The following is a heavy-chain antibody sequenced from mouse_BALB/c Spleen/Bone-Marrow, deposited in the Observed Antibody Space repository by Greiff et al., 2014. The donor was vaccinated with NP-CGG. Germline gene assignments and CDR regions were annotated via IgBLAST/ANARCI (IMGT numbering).Heavy chain of an antibody. Sequence: QVQLQQSGPGLVAPSQSLSITCTVSGFSLTSYGVHWVRQPPGKGLEWLGVIWAGGSTNYYSALMSRLSISKDNSKRQVFLKMNSLQTDDTAMYYCARVYLWYFDVWGAGTTVTVSS. J-gene: IGHJ1*01. D-gene: IGHD2-3*01. CDR2: IWAGGST. CDR3: ARVYLWYFDV. CDR1: GFSLTSYG. V-gene: IGHV2-9*02.